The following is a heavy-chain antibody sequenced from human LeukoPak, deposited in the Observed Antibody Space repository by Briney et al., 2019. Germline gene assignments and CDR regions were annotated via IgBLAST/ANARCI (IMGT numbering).Heavy chain of an antibody. CDR2: FYPGDSDT. Sequence: GESLKIFCKGSGYTFTTYWIGWVRQMPGKGLEWLGIFYPGDSDTRYSPSFQGQVTISVDKSISTAYLQWSSLKASDTAMYYCVRHSGTYYIGTFDIWGQGTMVTVPS. V-gene: IGHV5-51*01. CDR1: GYTFTTYW. J-gene: IGHJ3*02. CDR3: VRHSGTYYIGTFDI. D-gene: IGHD1-26*01.